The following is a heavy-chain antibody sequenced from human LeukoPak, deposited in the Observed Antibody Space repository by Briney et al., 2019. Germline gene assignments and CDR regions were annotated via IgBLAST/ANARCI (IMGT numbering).Heavy chain of an antibody. J-gene: IGHJ3*02. D-gene: IGHD3-22*01. Sequence: SGTLSLTCAVSGGSISSSNWWSWVRQPPGKGLEWIGEIYHSGSTNYNPSLKSRVTISIDTSKNQFSLKLSSVTAADTAVYYCAREPLTYYYDSSGYGLGPGVDAFDIWDQGTMVTVSS. CDR2: IYHSGST. V-gene: IGHV4-4*02. CDR3: AREPLTYYYDSSGYGLGPGVDAFDI. CDR1: GGSISSSNW.